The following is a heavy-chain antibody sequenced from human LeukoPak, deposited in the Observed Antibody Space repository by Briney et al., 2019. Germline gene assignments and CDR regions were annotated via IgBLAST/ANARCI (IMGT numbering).Heavy chain of an antibody. CDR2: ISYDGSNK. J-gene: IGHJ3*02. CDR1: GFTFSSYA. Sequence: PGGSLRLSCAASGFTFSSYAMPWVRQAPGKGLEWVAVISYDGSNKYYADSVKGRFTISRDNSKNTLYLQMNSLRAEDTAVYYCARPYGEATYGSGSSFDIWGQGTMVTVSS. CDR3: ARPYGEATYGSGSSFDI. D-gene: IGHD3-10*01. V-gene: IGHV3-30-3*01.